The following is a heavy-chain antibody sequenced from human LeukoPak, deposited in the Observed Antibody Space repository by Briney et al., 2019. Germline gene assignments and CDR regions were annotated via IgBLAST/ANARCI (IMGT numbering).Heavy chain of an antibody. D-gene: IGHD6-19*01. J-gene: IGHJ4*02. Sequence: EPSETLSLTCTVSGGSISSYYWSWIRQPAGKGLEWIGRIYTSGSTNYNPSLKSRVTISVDKSKNQFSLKLSSVTAADTAVYYCARDVAVAGTTNFDYWGQGTLVTVSS. V-gene: IGHV4-4*07. CDR2: IYTSGST. CDR3: ARDVAVAGTTNFDY. CDR1: GGSISSYY.